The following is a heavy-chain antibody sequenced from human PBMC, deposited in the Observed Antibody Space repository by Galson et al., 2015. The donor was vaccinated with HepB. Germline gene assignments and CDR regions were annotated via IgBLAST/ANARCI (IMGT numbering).Heavy chain of an antibody. CDR3: AKIFPRYFDWLLPYGMDV. CDR2: ISGSGGST. CDR1: GFTFSSYA. Sequence: SLRLSCAASGFTFSSYAMSWVRQAPGKGLEWVSAISGSGGSTYYADSVKGRFTISRDNSKNTLYLQMNSLRAEDTAVYYCAKIFPRYFDWLLPYGMDVWGQGTTVTVSS. J-gene: IGHJ6*02. V-gene: IGHV3-23*01. D-gene: IGHD3-9*01.